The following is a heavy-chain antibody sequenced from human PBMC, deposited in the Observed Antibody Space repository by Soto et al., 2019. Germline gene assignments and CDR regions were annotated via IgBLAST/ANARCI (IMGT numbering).Heavy chain of an antibody. D-gene: IGHD6-19*01. CDR2: IYWDDDK. CDR1: GFSLTSTGLA. V-gene: IGHV2-5*02. CDR3: ARSYVSGWRGDAFDV. Sequence: QITLKESGPALVKPTQTLTLTCTFSGFSLTSTGLAVAWIRQPPGKALEWLALIYWDDDKRYSPSLQSRLNITKDHSKSQVVLTMTNVDPVYTATYYCARSYVSGWRGDAFDVWGQGTMVTVSS. J-gene: IGHJ3*01.